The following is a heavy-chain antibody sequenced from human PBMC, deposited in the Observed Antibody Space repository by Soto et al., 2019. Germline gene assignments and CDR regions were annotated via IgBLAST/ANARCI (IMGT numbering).Heavy chain of an antibody. J-gene: IGHJ4*02. Sequence: SETLSLTCTVSGGSLSTYYWSWIRQPPGKGLEWIGYIHSNGNTNYNPSLKSRLTMSIDTSKTQFSLEVTSVTAADTAVYYCARLWGISTSPPCYFDFWGQGTLVTVSS. CDR3: ARLWGISTSPPCYFDF. V-gene: IGHV4-59*01. CDR1: GGSLSTYY. CDR2: IHSNGNT. D-gene: IGHD6-13*01.